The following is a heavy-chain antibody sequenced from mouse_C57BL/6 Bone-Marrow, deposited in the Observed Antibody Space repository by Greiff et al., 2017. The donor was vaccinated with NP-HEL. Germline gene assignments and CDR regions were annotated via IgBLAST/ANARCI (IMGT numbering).Heavy chain of an antibody. V-gene: IGHV1-76*01. J-gene: IGHJ3*01. CDR1: GYTFTDYY. Sequence: VQLQQSGAELVRPGASVKLSCKASGYTFTDYYINWVKQRPGQGLEWIARIYPGSGNTYYHEKFKGKATLTAEKSSSTAYMQLSSLTSEDSAVYFCAREDGYDREIAYWGQGTLVTVSA. CDR2: IYPGSGNT. CDR3: AREDGYDREIAY. D-gene: IGHD2-2*01.